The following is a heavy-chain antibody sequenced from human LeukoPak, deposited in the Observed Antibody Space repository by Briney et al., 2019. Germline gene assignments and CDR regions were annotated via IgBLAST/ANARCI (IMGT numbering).Heavy chain of an antibody. V-gene: IGHV5-51*01. CDR1: GYSFTTYW. Sequence: GESLKISCKGSGYSFTTYWIGWVRQMPGKGLEWMGIIYPGDSDTRYSPSFQGQVTISADKSISTAYLQWSSLKASDTAIYYCARRDCSSTSCPFDIWGQGTMVTVSS. J-gene: IGHJ3*02. CDR3: ARRDCSSTSCPFDI. CDR2: IYPGDSDT. D-gene: IGHD2-2*01.